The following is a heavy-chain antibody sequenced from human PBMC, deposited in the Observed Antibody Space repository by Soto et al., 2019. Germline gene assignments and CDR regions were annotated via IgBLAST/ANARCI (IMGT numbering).Heavy chain of an antibody. CDR1: GFTFSSYG. J-gene: IGHJ6*02. CDR2: ISYDGSNK. Sequence: GGSLRLSCAASGFTFSSYGMHWVRQAPGKGLEWVAVISYDGSNKYYADSVKGRFTISRDNSKNTLYLQMNSLRAEDTAVYYCARDRDRIMITFGGVIVPNIYSGMDVWGQGTTVTVSS. CDR3: ARDRDRIMITFGGVIVPNIYSGMDV. D-gene: IGHD3-16*02. V-gene: IGHV3-30*03.